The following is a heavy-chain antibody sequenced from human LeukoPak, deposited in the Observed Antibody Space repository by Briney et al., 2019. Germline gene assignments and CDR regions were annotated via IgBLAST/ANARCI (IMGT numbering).Heavy chain of an antibody. CDR1: GFTFSSYT. CDR2: ITTGDGNT. V-gene: IGHV3-23*01. D-gene: IGHD7-27*01. CDR3: AKDGGLWVSAHWGDS. J-gene: IGHJ4*02. Sequence: PGGSLRLSCTASGFTFSSYTMTWVRQAQGKGLKWVPPITTGDGNTYSADSVKGRFTVSRDDSKNTLYLQMNSLRAEDTAVYYCAKDGGLWVSAHWGDSWGRGTLVTVSS.